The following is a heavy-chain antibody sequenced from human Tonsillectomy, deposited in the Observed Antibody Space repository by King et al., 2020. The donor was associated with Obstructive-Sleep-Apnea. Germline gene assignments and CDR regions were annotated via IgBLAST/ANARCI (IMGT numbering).Heavy chain of an antibody. CDR3: ARQGRAGEVDY. D-gene: IGHD1-26*01. CDR2: IYPSDSDT. J-gene: IGHJ4*02. Sequence: QLVQSGAEVKKPGESLEISCQGSGYSFTSYWIGWVRQMPWKGLEWMGIIYPSDSDTRYSPSFQGQVTISSDKSISTAYLQWSSLKVSDTAMFYCARQGRAGEVDYWGQGTLVTVSS. CDR1: GYSFTSYW. V-gene: IGHV5-51*01.